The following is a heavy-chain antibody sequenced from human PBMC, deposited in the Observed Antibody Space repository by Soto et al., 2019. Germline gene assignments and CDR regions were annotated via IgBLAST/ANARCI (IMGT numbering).Heavy chain of an antibody. D-gene: IGHD2-2*01. CDR2: ISYDGSNK. Sequence: QVQLVESGGGVVQPGRSLRLSCAASGFTFSSYGMHWVRQAPGKGLEWVAVISYDGSNKYYADSVKGRFTISRDNSKNTLDLPMHSLRAEDTAVYYCAKTLGVPAAMQEGYYYSMDVWGKGTTVTVSS. CDR1: GFTFSSYG. CDR3: AKTLGVPAAMQEGYYYSMDV. J-gene: IGHJ6*03. V-gene: IGHV3-30*18.